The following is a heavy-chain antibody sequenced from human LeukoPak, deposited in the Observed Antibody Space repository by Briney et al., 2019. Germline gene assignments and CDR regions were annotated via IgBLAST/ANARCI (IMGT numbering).Heavy chain of an antibody. CDR3: ARDSWLLHIDF. Sequence: SETLSLTCSVSGGSISSSSYYWGWIRQPPGKGLEWIGNIYYSGSSYYNSSLKSRVTISLDTSKNQFSLKLNSVTAADTAVYYCARDSWLLHIDFWGQGILVTVSS. V-gene: IGHV4-39*07. J-gene: IGHJ4*02. CDR2: IYYSGSS. CDR1: GGSISSSSYY. D-gene: IGHD5-12*01.